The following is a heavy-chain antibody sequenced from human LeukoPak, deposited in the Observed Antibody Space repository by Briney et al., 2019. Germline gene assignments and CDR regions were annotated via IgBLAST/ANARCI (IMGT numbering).Heavy chain of an antibody. D-gene: IGHD3-10*01. CDR3: ARPSSGSYSYAFDI. Sequence: SETLSLTCAVYGGSFSGYYWSWIRQPPGKGLEWIGEINHSGSTNYNPSLKSRVTISVDTSKNQVSLQLSSVTAADTAVYYCARPSSGSYSYAFDIWGQGTMVTVSS. V-gene: IGHV4-34*01. J-gene: IGHJ3*02. CDR2: INHSGST. CDR1: GGSFSGYY.